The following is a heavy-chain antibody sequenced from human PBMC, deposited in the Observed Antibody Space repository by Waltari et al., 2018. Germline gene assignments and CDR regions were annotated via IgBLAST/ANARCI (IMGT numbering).Heavy chain of an antibody. D-gene: IGHD2-15*01. J-gene: IGHJ4*02. CDR2: LHHSGRA. CDR3: ASDRGRGLYLDS. Sequence: QVQLQETVPGLVKSSETLSLPCAVSGDPVINGYCWCWVRQPPGKGLEWIGQLHHSGRANYNPSLGSRVTMSRDTSKNEISLKVTSATAADTAVYYCASDRGRGLYLDSWGQGTLVTVSP. V-gene: IGHV4-4*02. CDR1: GDPVINGYC.